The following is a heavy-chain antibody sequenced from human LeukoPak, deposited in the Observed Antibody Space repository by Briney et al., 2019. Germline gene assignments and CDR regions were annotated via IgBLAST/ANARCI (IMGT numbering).Heavy chain of an antibody. J-gene: IGHJ4*02. V-gene: IGHV7-4-1*02. CDR3: ARGYHHIWNYSSGWYY. Sequence: ASVKXSCKASGYTFTSYAMNWVRQAPGQGLEWMGWINTNTGNPTYAQGFTGRFVFSLDTSVSTAYLQISSLKAEDTAVYYCARGYHHIWNYSSGWYYWGQGTLVTVSS. D-gene: IGHD6-19*01. CDR2: INTNTGNP. CDR1: GYTFTSYA.